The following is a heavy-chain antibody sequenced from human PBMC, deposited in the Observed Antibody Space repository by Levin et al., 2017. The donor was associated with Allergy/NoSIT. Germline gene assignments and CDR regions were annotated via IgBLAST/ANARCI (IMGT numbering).Heavy chain of an antibody. CDR1: GGSFSGYY. CDR3: ARGRFYEYSSSWYYFDY. D-gene: IGHD6-13*01. CDR2: INHSGST. Sequence: SQTLSLTCAVYGGSFSGYYWSWIRQPPGKGLEWIGEINHSGSTNYNPSLKSRVTISVDTSKNQFSLKLSSVTAADTAVFYCARGRFYEYSSSWYYFDYWGQGTLVTVSS. V-gene: IGHV4-34*01. J-gene: IGHJ4*02.